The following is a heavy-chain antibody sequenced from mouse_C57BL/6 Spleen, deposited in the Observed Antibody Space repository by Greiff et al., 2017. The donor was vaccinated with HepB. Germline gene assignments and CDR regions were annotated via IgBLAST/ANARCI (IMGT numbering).Heavy chain of an antibody. CDR2: IDPEDGDT. D-gene: IGHD1-1*01. CDR1: GFNIKDYY. Sequence: VQLQQSGAELVKPGASVKLSCTASGFNIKDYYMHWVKQRTEQGLEWIGRIDPEDGDTKYAPKFQGKATITADTSSNTAYLQLSSLTSEDTAVYYCASPYYYGSSYWYFDVWGTGTTVTVSS. CDR3: ASPYYYGSSYWYFDV. V-gene: IGHV14-2*01. J-gene: IGHJ1*03.